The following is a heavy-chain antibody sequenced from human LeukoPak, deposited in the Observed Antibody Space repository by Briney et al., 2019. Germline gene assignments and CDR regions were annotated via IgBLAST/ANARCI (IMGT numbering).Heavy chain of an antibody. CDR3: ARLMIPPPFWFDP. CDR2: VYYSGST. Sequence: PSETLSLTCAVSGGSIKSYYWSWIRQPPGKGLEWIGYVYYSGSTKYNPSLKSRVTISVDTSKNQFSLKLTSVTAADTAVYYCARLMIPPPFWFDPWGQGTLVTVSS. V-gene: IGHV4-59*01. CDR1: GGSIKSYY. J-gene: IGHJ5*02. D-gene: IGHD3-22*01.